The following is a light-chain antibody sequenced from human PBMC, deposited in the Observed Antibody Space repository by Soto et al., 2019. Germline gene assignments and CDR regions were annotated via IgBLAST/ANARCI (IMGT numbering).Light chain of an antibody. J-gene: IGKJ5*01. CDR3: QQYNNCLPIT. CDR2: RAS. CDR1: QSIGSG. Sequence: RVLTSSPETLALSPGERATLSCRASQSIGSGLAWYQQKPGQAPRLLIYRASTRATGIPARFSGTGSGTEFTLTISSLQSEDFAAYYCQQYNNCLPITFGQGTRLEIK. V-gene: IGKV3-15*01.